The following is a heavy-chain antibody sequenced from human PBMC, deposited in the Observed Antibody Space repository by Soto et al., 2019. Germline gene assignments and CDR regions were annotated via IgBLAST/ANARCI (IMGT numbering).Heavy chain of an antibody. CDR2: IYYSGST. J-gene: IGHJ4*02. CDR3: ARHLATYYYGDYAPFDY. Sequence: QLQLQESGPGLVKPSETLSLTCTVSGGSISSSSYYWGWIRQPPGKGLEWIGSIYYSGSTYYNPSLKSRVTISVDTSKNQFSLKLSSVTAADTAVYYCARHLATYYYGDYAPFDYWGQGTLVTVSS. D-gene: IGHD4-17*01. V-gene: IGHV4-39*01. CDR1: GGSISSSSYY.